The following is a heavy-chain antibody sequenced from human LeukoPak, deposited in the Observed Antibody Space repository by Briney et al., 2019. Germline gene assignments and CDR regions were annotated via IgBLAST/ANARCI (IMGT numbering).Heavy chain of an antibody. J-gene: IGHJ4*02. V-gene: IGHV3-23*01. CDR1: GFTFRSYA. CDR3: AIGPRQKRGHSTY. Sequence: GGSLRLSCAVSGFTFRSYAMSWVRQAPGKGLEWVSGISGSGSSTNYADSVKGRFTISRDNSKNTLYLQMDSLRVEDTATYYCAIGPRQKRGHSTYWGQGALVTVSA. D-gene: IGHD5-18*01. CDR2: ISGSGSST.